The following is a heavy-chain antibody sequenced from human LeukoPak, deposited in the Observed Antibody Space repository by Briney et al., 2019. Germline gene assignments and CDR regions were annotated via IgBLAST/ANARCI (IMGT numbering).Heavy chain of an antibody. J-gene: IGHJ4*02. CDR2: IYPGDSDP. D-gene: IGHD4-23*01. Sequence: GEALKISWKGSGYSFTSYWIGWVRQMPGKGLELVGIIYPGDSDPRYSPSFQGQVTISADKSISPAYLQWSSLKASDTAMYYCARRGNTHEGVGYWGQGTLVTVSS. CDR1: GYSFTSYW. CDR3: ARRGNTHEGVGY. V-gene: IGHV5-51*01.